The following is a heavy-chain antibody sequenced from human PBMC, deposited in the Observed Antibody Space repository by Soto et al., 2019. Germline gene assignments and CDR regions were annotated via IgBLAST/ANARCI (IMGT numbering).Heavy chain of an antibody. J-gene: IGHJ1*01. D-gene: IGHD6-13*01. CDR3: ARENGSTWYGGGYFPH. V-gene: IGHV4-31*03. CDR1: GGSISSGGYY. Sequence: SETLSLTCTVSGGSISSGGYYWSWIRQHPGKGLEWIGYIYYSGSTYYNPSLKSRVTISVDTSKNQFSLKLSSVTAADTAVYYCARENGSTWYGGGYFPHWGQGTLVTVSS. CDR2: IYYSGST.